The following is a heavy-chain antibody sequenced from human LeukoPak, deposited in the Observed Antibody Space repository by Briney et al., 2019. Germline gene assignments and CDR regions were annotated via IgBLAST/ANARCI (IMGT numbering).Heavy chain of an antibody. V-gene: IGHV4-39*01. CDR3: ARLLCGGTSCYFDP. J-gene: IGHJ5*02. D-gene: IGHD2-2*01. Sequence: SETLSLTCTVSGGSISSSSHYWGWIRQPPGKGLEWIGSFYYSGSTYYNPSLKSRITISVDTSKNQFSLKLRSVTAADTSVYYCARLLCGGTSCYFDPWGRGTLVTVSS. CDR1: GGSISSSSHY. CDR2: FYYSGST.